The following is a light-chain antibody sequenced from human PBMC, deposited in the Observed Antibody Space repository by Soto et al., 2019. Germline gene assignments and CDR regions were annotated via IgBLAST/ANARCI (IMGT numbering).Light chain of an antibody. CDR3: QQSYSTPWT. CDR2: AAS. Sequence: DIQMTQSPSSLSASVGDRVTITCRASQSITTYLNWYQQKPGKAPKLLIYAASSLESLVPSTLRGSGSGTNFTLTISSLQPEDFATYYCQQSYSTPWTFGQGTKVEIK. V-gene: IGKV1-39*01. CDR1: QSITTY. J-gene: IGKJ1*01.